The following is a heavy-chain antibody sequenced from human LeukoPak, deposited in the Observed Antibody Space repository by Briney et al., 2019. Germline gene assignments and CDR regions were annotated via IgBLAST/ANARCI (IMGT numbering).Heavy chain of an antibody. CDR2: INSDGSST. J-gene: IGHJ6*03. CDR3: ARVGNLYYYYYMDV. V-gene: IGHV3-74*01. Sequence: PGGSLRLSCAASGFTFSSYWMHWVRQAPGKGLVWVSRINSDGSSTSYADSVKGRFTISRDNAKNSLYLQMNSLRAEDMAVYYCARVGNLYYYYYMDVWGKGTTVTVSS. CDR1: GFTFSSYW. D-gene: IGHD1-14*01.